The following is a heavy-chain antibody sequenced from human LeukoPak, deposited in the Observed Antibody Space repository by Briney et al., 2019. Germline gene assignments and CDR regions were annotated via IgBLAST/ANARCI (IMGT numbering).Heavy chain of an antibody. V-gene: IGHV3-23*01. Sequence: PGGPLRLSCAASGFTFNRNAISCVRQAPGKGLECVSPMGRSGDKTCDADSVKGRLTISRDNFNNIQHLQMSSLTGKDTALYDCVRRGDASSGWGDHDYWGQGALVTVSS. CDR3: VRRGDASSGWGDHDY. J-gene: IGHJ4*02. CDR2: MGRSGDKT. CDR1: GFTFNRNA. D-gene: IGHD6-19*01.